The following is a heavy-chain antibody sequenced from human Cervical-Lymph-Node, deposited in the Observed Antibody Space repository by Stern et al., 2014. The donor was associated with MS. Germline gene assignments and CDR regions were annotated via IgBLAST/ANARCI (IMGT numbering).Heavy chain of an antibody. CDR1: GFSLSTSGVG. CDR3: AHRRYSSSWYDYNWFDP. J-gene: IGHJ5*02. CDR2: IYWDDDK. V-gene: IGHV2-5*02. Sequence: ESGPTLVKPTQTLTLTCTFSGFSLSTSGVGVGWIRQPPGKALEWLALIYWDDDKRYSPSLKSRLTITKDTSKNQVFLTMTNMDPVDTATYYCAHRRYSSSWYDYNWFDPWGQGTLVTVSS. D-gene: IGHD6-13*01.